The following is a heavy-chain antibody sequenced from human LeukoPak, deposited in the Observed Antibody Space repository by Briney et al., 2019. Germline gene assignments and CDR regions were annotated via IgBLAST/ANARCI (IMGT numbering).Heavy chain of an antibody. D-gene: IGHD2/OR15-2a*01. J-gene: IGHJ4*02. CDR3: SRPGTCFNIPGAY. CDR2: IHYSGST. Sequence: SETLSLTCSVSAASISSHYWSWIRQPPGKGLEWIGYIHYSGSTNCNPSLKSRVTISLDTSKNQFSLKLTSVTAADTAVYYCSRPGTCFNIPGAYWGQGTLVTVSS. CDR1: AASISSHY. V-gene: IGHV4-59*11.